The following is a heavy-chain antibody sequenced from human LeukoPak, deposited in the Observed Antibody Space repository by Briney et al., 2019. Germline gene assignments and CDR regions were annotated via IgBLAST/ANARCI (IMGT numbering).Heavy chain of an antibody. D-gene: IGHD6-19*01. CDR2: IYYSGST. CDR3: ARAGIAVAEVDY. J-gene: IGHJ4*02. Sequence: SETLSLTCTVSGGSISSYYWSWIRQPPGKGLEWTGYIYYSGSTNYNPSLKSRVTISVDTSKNQFSLKLSSVTAADTAVYYCARAGIAVAEVDYWGQGTLVTVSS. CDR1: GGSISSYY. V-gene: IGHV4-59*01.